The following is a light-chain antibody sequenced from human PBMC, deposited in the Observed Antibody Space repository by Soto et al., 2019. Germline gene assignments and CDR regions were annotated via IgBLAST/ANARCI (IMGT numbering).Light chain of an antibody. V-gene: IGKV3-20*01. J-gene: IGKJ1*01. CDR3: QQYGSSGT. CDR1: QSVSNNY. Sequence: EIVLTQSPGTLSLSPGERATLSCRASQSVSNNYLAWYQQKPGQAPRLLIYDAANRVTGIPGRFSGSGAGTDFTLTISRLEPEDFVVYYCQQYGSSGTFGQGTKVEIK. CDR2: DAA.